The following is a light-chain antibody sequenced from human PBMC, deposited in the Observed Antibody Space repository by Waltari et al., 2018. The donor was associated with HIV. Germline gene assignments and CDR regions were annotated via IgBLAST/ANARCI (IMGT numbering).Light chain of an antibody. CDR2: EVS. J-gene: IGLJ2*01. CDR1: SSDVGGYTL. Sequence: QSALTQPASVSGSPGQSITISSTGTSSDVGGYTLFSWYQQHPARAPKLMIYEVSKRRSGVSNGFSGAKYGSTAALTISGLQAEDEADYYCCAYAGSSTYVIFGGGTKLTVL. CDR3: CAYAGSSTYVI. V-gene: IGLV2-23*02.